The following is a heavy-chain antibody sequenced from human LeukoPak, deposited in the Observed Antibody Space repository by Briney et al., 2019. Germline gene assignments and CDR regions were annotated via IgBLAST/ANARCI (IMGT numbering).Heavy chain of an antibody. V-gene: IGHV4-34*01. CDR1: GGSFSGYY. J-gene: IGHJ4*02. Sequence: SETLSLTCAVYGGSFSGYYWSWIRQPPGKGLEWIGEINHSGSTNYNPSLKSRVTISVYTSKNQFSLKLSSVTAADTAVYYCARGRLGWLQLKYFDYWGQGTLVTVSS. CDR3: ARGRLGWLQLKYFDY. CDR2: INHSGST. D-gene: IGHD5-24*01.